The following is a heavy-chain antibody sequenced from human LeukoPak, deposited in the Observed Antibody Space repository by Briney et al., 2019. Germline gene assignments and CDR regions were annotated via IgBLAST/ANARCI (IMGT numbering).Heavy chain of an antibody. CDR3: ARTVTTYQVMEN. CDR1: GFTLSSYR. Sequence: GGSLRLSCAASGFTLSSYRMNWVRQAPGKGLEWISYISSSSSTIDYADSVKGRFTISRDNANNSLYLQMNSLRAEDTAVYYCARTVTTYQVMENWGQGTLVTVSS. J-gene: IGHJ4*02. V-gene: IGHV3-48*01. CDR2: ISSSSSTI. D-gene: IGHD4-17*01.